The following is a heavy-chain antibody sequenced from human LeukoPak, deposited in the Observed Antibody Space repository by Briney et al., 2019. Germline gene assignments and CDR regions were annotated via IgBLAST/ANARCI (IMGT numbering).Heavy chain of an antibody. CDR1: GGTFSSYA. D-gene: IGHD6-13*01. Sequence: ASVKVSCKASGGTFSSYAISWVRQAPGQGLEWTGGIIPIFGTANYAQKFQGRVTITTDESTSTAYMELSSLRSEDTAVYYCARLNKGSSSWYWGYNWFDPWGQGTLVTVSS. CDR2: IIPIFGTA. V-gene: IGHV1-69*05. J-gene: IGHJ5*02. CDR3: ARLNKGSSSWYWGYNWFDP.